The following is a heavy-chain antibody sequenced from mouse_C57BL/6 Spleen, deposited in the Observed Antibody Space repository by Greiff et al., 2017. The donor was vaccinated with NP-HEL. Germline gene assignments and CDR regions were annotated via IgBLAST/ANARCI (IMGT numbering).Heavy chain of an antibody. CDR2: INPNNGGT. CDR1: GYTFTDYN. Sequence: VQLKQSGPELVKPGASVKMSCKASGYTFTDYNMHWVKQSHGKSLEWIGYINPNNGGTSYNQKFKGKATLTVNKSSSTAYMELRSLTSEDSAVYYCARGRDYYGSSVYAMDYWGQGTSVTVSS. D-gene: IGHD1-1*01. CDR3: ARGRDYYGSSVYAMDY. V-gene: IGHV1-22*01. J-gene: IGHJ4*01.